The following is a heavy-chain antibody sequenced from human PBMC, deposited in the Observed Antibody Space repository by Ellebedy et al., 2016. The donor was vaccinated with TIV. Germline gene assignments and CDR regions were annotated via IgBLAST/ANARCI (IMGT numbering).Heavy chain of an antibody. Sequence: GESLKISXAASGFTFSSYAMSWVRQAPGKGLEWVSAISGSGGSTYYADSVKGRFTISRDNSKNTLYLQMNSLRAEDTAVYYCAKDVGQWLVNYCDYWGQGTLVTVSS. CDR3: AKDVGQWLVNYCDY. D-gene: IGHD6-19*01. V-gene: IGHV3-23*01. J-gene: IGHJ4*02. CDR2: ISGSGGST. CDR1: GFTFSSYA.